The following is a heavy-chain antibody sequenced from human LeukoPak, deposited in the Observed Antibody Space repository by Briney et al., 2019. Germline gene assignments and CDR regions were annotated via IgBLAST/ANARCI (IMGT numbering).Heavy chain of an antibody. CDR3: ARRGITMVRGRYFDY. Sequence: SETLSLTCAVYGGSFSGYYWSWIRQPPGKGLEWIGEINHSESTNYNPSLKSRVTISVDTSKNQFSLKLSSVTAADTAVYYCARRGITMVRGRYFDYWGQGTLVTVSS. CDR2: INHSEST. J-gene: IGHJ4*02. V-gene: IGHV4-34*01. CDR1: GGSFSGYY. D-gene: IGHD3-10*01.